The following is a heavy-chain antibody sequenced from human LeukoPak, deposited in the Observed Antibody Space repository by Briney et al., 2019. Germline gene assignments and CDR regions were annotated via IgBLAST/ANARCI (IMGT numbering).Heavy chain of an antibody. Sequence: PGGSLRLTYAASGFTFNDYALHWVRQAPGKGLEWVSLISGDGATTYYAASVKGRFTISRDNKKNFLYLQMNNLGTEDTALFYCAKDLSTVFDARTIRGKGTLVTVSS. CDR1: GFTFNDYA. J-gene: IGHJ3*01. D-gene: IGHD3-3*01. CDR3: AKDLSTVFDARTI. CDR2: ISGDGATT. V-gene: IGHV3-43*02.